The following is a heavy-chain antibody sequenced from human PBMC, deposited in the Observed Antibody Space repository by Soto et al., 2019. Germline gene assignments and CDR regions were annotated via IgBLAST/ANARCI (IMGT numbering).Heavy chain of an antibody. CDR2: IYVTGAG. J-gene: IGHJ5*02. CDR3: ARLRIATNNYKWFDP. CDR1: GAALNSGNYY. Sequence: SETLSLTCSVSGAALNSGNYYWSWIRQVPGKGLEWIGHIYVTGAGDYNPSLRDRITISQDTSERQFSLNLRLVTAADTAVYYCARLRIATNNYKWFDPWGQGTLVTVSS. D-gene: IGHD2-21*01. V-gene: IGHV4-31*03.